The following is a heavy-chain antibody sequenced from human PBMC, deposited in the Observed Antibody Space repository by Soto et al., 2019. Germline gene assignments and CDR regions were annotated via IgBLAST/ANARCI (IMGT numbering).Heavy chain of an antibody. V-gene: IGHV1-2*02. D-gene: IGHD3-22*01. Sequence: QVQLVQSGAEVKKPGASVKVSCKASGYTFTSYYMHWVRQAPGKGLEWMGWINPNSGDTKYALKFQGRVTMTRDTSIITAHMELSSLRSDDTAVYYCARVWNYYDSRGHFAYWGQGSLVTVSS. CDR2: INPNSGDT. J-gene: IGHJ4*02. CDR3: ARVWNYYDSRGHFAY. CDR1: GYTFTSYY.